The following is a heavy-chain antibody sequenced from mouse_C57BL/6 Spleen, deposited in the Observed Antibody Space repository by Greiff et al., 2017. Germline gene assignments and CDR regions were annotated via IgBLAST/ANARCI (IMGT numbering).Heavy chain of an antibody. D-gene: IGHD2-5*01. CDR1: GYTFTSYW. CDR3: ARRRAYYSNYFDY. J-gene: IGHJ2*01. Sequence: QVQLQQPGAELVRPGSSVKLSCKASGYTFTSYWMHWVKQRPIQGLEWIGNIDPSDSETHYNQKFKDKATLTVDKSSSTAYMQLSSLTSEDSAVYYCARRRAYYSNYFDYWGQGTTLTVSS. CDR2: IDPSDSET. V-gene: IGHV1-52*01.